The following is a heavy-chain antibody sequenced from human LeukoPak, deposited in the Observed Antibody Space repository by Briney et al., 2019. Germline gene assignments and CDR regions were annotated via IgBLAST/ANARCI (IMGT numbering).Heavy chain of an antibody. Sequence: PGGSLRLSCAASGFTFSSYSMNWVRQAPGKGLEWVSSISSSSSYIYYADSVKGRFTISRDNAKNSLYLQMNSLRAEDTAVYYCARSIVVTGPYYFDYWGQGTLVTVSS. J-gene: IGHJ4*02. CDR3: ARSIVVTGPYYFDY. CDR2: ISSSSSYI. V-gene: IGHV3-21*01. CDR1: GFTFSSYS. D-gene: IGHD3-22*01.